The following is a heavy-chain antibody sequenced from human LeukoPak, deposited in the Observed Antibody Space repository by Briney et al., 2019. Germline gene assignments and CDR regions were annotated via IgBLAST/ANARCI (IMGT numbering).Heavy chain of an antibody. V-gene: IGHV3-30*03. J-gene: IGHJ6*02. CDR3: AREAGYGMDV. D-gene: IGHD6-19*01. CDR2: MSYDGSGK. Sequence: PGGSLRLSCAASEFTFSSYGMHWVRQAPGKGLEWVAAMSYDGSGKYYADSVKGRFTISRDNSKSTLYLQMNSLRAEDTAVYYCAREAGYGMDVWGQGTTVTVSS. CDR1: EFTFSSYG.